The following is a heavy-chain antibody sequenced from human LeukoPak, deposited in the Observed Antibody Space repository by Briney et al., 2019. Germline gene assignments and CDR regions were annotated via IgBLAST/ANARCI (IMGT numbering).Heavy chain of an antibody. CDR3: ARYFYGLGFFRWFDP. D-gene: IGHD3-10*01. J-gene: IGHJ5*02. Sequence: SETLSLTCAVYGGSFSGYYWSWIRQPPGKGLEWIGEIYHSGSTNYNPSLKSRVTISVDKSKNQFSLKLSSVTAADTAVYYCARYFYGLGFFRWFDPWGQGTLVTVSS. V-gene: IGHV4-34*01. CDR1: GGSFSGYY. CDR2: IYHSGST.